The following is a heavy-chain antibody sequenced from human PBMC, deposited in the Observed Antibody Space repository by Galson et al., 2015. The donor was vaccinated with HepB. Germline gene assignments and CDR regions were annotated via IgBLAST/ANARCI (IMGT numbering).Heavy chain of an antibody. CDR1: GFTFSSYG. Sequence: SLRHSCAASGFTFSSYGLHWVRQAPGKGLVWVAVIWYDGSNKYYADSVKGRFTISRDNSKNTLYLQMNSLRAEDTAVYYCARDLGYGSGSPGGYYYGMDVWGQGTTVTVSS. V-gene: IGHV3-33*08. D-gene: IGHD3-10*01. CDR3: ARDLGYGSGSPGGYYYGMDV. CDR2: IWYDGSNK. J-gene: IGHJ6*02.